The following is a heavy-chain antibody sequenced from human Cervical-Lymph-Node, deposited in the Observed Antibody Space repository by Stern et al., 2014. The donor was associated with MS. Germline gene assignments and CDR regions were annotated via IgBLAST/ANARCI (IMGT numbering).Heavy chain of an antibody. J-gene: IGHJ4*02. CDR3: ARDRDWRFDS. V-gene: IGHV1-18*01. CDR2: ISANSGNT. CDR1: GYVFTING. Sequence: QVQLVQSGAEVKTPGASGKVSCKTSGYVFTINGISWVRQAPGQGLEWMGWISANSGNTHYAQEFQGRVTMTTDTSTSTAYMELRSLRSDDTAVYYCARDRDWRFDSWGQGTLVTVSS. D-gene: IGHD2-21*02.